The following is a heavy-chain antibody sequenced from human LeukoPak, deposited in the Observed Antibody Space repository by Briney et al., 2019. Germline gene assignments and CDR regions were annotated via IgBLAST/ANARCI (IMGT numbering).Heavy chain of an antibody. D-gene: IGHD5-18*01. Sequence: SVKVSCEASGGTFSSYAISWVRQAPGQGLEWMGRIIPIFGTANYAQKFQGRVTITTDESTSTAYMELSSLRSEDTAVYYCARSGYSYDTYYFDYWGQGTLVTVSS. J-gene: IGHJ4*02. CDR2: IIPIFGTA. CDR1: GGTFSSYA. V-gene: IGHV1-69*05. CDR3: ARSGYSYDTYYFDY.